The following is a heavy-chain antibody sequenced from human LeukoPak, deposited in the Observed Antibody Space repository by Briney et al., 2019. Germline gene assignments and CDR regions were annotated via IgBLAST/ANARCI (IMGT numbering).Heavy chain of an antibody. CDR2: IKGDGSST. CDR3: VREGLECSGSSCQRAAFDY. CDR1: GFTFTTYW. D-gene: IGHD2-2*01. Sequence: PGGSLGLSCAASGFTFTTYWMHWVRQVPGKGLVWVARIKGDGSSTRHADSMKGRFTISRDNAKNTLYLQMNSLRDEDTAVYYCVREGLECSGSSCQRAAFDYWGQGTLVTVSS. V-gene: IGHV3-74*01. J-gene: IGHJ4*02.